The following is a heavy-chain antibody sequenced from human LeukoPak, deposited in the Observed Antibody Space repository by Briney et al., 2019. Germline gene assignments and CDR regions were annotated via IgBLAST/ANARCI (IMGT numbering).Heavy chain of an antibody. CDR2: ITSAGST. Sequence: GGSLRLSCAASGFTFSDFYMTWIRQAPGKGLEWVSYITSAGSTYYADSVKGRFTISRDNSKNTLYLQMNSLRAEDTAVYYCAKLALFFGGANRWGQGTLVTVSS. CDR1: GFTFSDFY. J-gene: IGHJ4*02. V-gene: IGHV3-69-1*01. CDR3: AKLALFFGGANR. D-gene: IGHD3-16*01.